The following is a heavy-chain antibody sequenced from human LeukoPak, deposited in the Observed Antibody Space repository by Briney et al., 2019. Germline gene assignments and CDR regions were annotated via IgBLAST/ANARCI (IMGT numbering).Heavy chain of an antibody. V-gene: IGHV3-30*18. D-gene: IGHD2-2*01. CDR2: ISYDGSNK. CDR3: AKVGGIVVVPAAIPRMGLFNV. Sequence: GRSLRLSCAASGFTFSSYGMHWVRQAPGKGLEWVAVISYDGSNKYYADSVKGRFTISRDNSKNTLYLQMNSLRAEDTAVYYCAKVGGIVVVPAAIPRMGLFNVWGKGTTVTISS. J-gene: IGHJ6*04. CDR1: GFTFSSYG.